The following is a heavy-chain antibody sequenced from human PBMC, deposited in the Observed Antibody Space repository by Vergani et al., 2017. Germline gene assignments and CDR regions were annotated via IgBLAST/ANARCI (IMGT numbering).Heavy chain of an antibody. J-gene: IGHJ5*02. D-gene: IGHD3-10*01. Sequence: QVQLQESGPGLVKPSQTLSLTCTVSGGPISSGSYYWSWIRQPAGKGLEWIGRIYTSGSTNYNPSLKSGVTISVDPSKNQFSLKLSSVTAADTAVYYCARDVEASGGGHLAWGQGTLVTVSS. CDR1: GGPISSGSYY. CDR3: ARDVEASGGGHLA. V-gene: IGHV4-61*02. CDR2: IYTSGST.